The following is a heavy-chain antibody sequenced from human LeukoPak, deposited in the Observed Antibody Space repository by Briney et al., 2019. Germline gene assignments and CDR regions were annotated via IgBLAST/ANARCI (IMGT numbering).Heavy chain of an antibody. V-gene: IGHV3-73*01. Sequence: GGSLRLSCAASGFTFSGSAMHWVRQASGKGLEWVGRIRSKANSYATAYAASVKGRFTISRDDSKNTAYLQMNSLKTEDTAVYYCTTAEMATILWGQGTLVTVPS. CDR2: IRSKANSYAT. D-gene: IGHD5-24*01. CDR3: TTAEMATIL. J-gene: IGHJ4*02. CDR1: GFTFSGSA.